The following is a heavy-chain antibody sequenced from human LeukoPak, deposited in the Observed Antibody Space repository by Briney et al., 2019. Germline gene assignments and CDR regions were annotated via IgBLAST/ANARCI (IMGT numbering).Heavy chain of an antibody. CDR2: IYYSGST. D-gene: IGHD1-26*01. V-gene: IGHV4-59*01. Sequence: SETLSLTCTVSGGSISSYYWSWIRQPPGKGLEWIGYIYYSGSTNYNPSLKSRVTISVDTSKNQFSLKLSSVTAADTAVYYCARGREWEPKVFDYWGQGTLVTVSS. CDR1: GGSISSYY. CDR3: ARGREWEPKVFDY. J-gene: IGHJ4*02.